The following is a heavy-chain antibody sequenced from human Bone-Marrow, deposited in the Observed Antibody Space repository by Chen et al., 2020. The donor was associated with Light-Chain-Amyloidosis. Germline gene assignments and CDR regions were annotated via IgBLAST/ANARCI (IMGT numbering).Heavy chain of an antibody. CDR2: FLHSGRA. J-gene: IGHJ4*02. Sequence: QVQLQESGPGLVKPWETLSLSCTISGGSISSSSYYWGWVRQPPGEGLEWIGSFLHSGRAYYNPSLKSRVTISVDTSKRQVALRLSSVTAADTAVYYCARQSGGVTDIWGQGTLVTVSS. V-gene: IGHV4-39*01. CDR3: ARQSGGVTDI. D-gene: IGHD3-16*01. CDR1: GGSISSSSYY.